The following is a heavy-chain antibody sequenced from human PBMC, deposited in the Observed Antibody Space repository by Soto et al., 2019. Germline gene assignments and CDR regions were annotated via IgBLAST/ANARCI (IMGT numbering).Heavy chain of an antibody. CDR3: ARDPYYDFWSGYTNDAFDI. J-gene: IGHJ3*02. Sequence: QVPLVQSGAEVKKPGASVKVSCKASGYTFTSYGISWVRQAPGQGLEWMGWISAYNGNTNYAQKLQGRVTMTTDTSTSTAYMELRSLRSDDTAVYYCARDPYYDFWSGYTNDAFDIWGQGTMVTVSS. D-gene: IGHD3-3*01. V-gene: IGHV1-18*01. CDR2: ISAYNGNT. CDR1: GYTFTSYG.